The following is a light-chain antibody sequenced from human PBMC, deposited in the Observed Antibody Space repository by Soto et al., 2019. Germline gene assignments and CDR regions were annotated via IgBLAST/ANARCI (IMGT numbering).Light chain of an antibody. Sequence: AIQMTQSPSSLSASVGDRVTITCRASEGIGNDLGWYQQKPGKAPKVLIYGASSLQSGVPSRFSGSGSGTDFTLTIDGLQPEDFATYYCQQGDSVPLTFGPGTKVDIK. CDR2: GAS. J-gene: IGKJ3*01. CDR3: QQGDSVPLT. CDR1: EGIGND. V-gene: IGKV1-6*01.